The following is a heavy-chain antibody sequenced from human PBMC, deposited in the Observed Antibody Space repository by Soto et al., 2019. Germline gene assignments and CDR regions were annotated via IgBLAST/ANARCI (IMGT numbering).Heavy chain of an antibody. CDR2: ISHSGDT. CDR3: ARDRIRENWFDP. Sequence: SETLSLTCTVSGDSITGHDIFWGWIRRPPGQGLEWIGTISHSGDTFYNPPLESRLTMSLDASKNQFSMRLTSVTAADAGVYFCARDRIRENWFDPWGQGTLVTVSS. J-gene: IGHJ5*02. V-gene: IGHV4-39*02. D-gene: IGHD3-3*02. CDR1: GDSITGHDIF.